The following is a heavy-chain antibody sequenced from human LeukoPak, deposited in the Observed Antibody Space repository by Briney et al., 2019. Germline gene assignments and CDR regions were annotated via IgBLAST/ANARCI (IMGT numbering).Heavy chain of an antibody. V-gene: IGHV4-34*01. Sequence: SETLSLTCAVYGGSFSGYYWSWIRQPPGKGLEWLGEINHSGSTNYNPSLKSRVTISVDTSKNQFSLKLSSVTAADTAVYYCARGLSSGWYPSFFDYWGQGTLVTVSS. CDR3: ARGLSSGWYPSFFDY. CDR2: INHSGST. J-gene: IGHJ4*02. D-gene: IGHD6-19*01. CDR1: GGSFSGYY.